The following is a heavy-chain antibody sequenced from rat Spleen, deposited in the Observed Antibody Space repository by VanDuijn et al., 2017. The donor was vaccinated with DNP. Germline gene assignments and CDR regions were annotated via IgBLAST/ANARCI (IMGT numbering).Heavy chain of an antibody. CDR2: ISSTGVVT. Sequence: EVQLVESGGGLVQPGRSLKLSCAASGVTFSDYSMAWVRQAPKKGLEWVASISSTGVVTYYRDSVKGRFTVSRDNRKNILYLQMDSLRSEDTATYYCTRRWYGSFGYWGQGVMVTISP. J-gene: IGHJ2*01. CDR3: TRRWYGSFGY. D-gene: IGHD1-8*01. CDR1: GVTFSDYS. V-gene: IGHV5S13*01.